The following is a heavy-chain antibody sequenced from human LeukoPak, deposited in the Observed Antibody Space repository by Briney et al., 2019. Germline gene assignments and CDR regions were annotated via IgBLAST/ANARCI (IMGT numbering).Heavy chain of an antibody. CDR1: GFTFSSYA. CDR2: ISGSGGST. Sequence: GGSLRLSCAASGFTFSSYAMSWVRQAPGKGLEWVSAISGSGGSTYYADSVKGRFTISRDNFKNTLYLQMNSLRAEDTAVYYCAKVTIVVVPAAIRYFDYWGQGTLVTVSS. J-gene: IGHJ4*02. V-gene: IGHV3-23*01. CDR3: AKVTIVVVPAAIRYFDY. D-gene: IGHD2-2*02.